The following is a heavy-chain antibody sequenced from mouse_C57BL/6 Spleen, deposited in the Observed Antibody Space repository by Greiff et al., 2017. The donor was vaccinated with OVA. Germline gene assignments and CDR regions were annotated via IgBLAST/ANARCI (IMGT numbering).Heavy chain of an antibody. CDR3: ARYPYYYGTKADY. CDR2: INPNNGGT. V-gene: IGHV1-26*01. Sequence: EVQLQQSGPELVKPGASVKISCKASGYTFTDYYMNWVKQSHGKSLEWIGDINPNNGGTSYNQKFKGKATLTVDKSSSTAYMELRSLTSEDSAVYYCARYPYYYGTKADYWGQGTTLTVSS. D-gene: IGHD1-1*01. CDR1: GYTFTDYY. J-gene: IGHJ2*01.